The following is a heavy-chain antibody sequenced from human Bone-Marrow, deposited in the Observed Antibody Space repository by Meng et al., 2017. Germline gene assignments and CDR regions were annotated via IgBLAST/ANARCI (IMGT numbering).Heavy chain of an antibody. D-gene: IGHD3-10*01. V-gene: IGHV7-4-1*02. CDR1: GYTFTNYA. Sequence: QGQLVESGSGLKKPGASVKVSCKASGYTFTNYAMNWVRQAPGQGLEWMGWINTNTGNPTYAQGFTGRFVFSLDTSVSTAYLQISSLKAEDTAVYYCARPPHYFGSGSYYFDYWGQGTLVTVSS. CDR3: ARPPHYFGSGSYYFDY. CDR2: INTNTGNP. J-gene: IGHJ4*02.